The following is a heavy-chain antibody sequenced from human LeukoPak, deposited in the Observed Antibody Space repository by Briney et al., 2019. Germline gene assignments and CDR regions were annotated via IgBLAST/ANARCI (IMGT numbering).Heavy chain of an antibody. J-gene: IGHJ5*02. V-gene: IGHV5-51*01. CDR3: ARHTWFGDLRLGWFDP. Sequence: GESLKISCKGAGYSFTNSWIGWVRQMPGKGLEWMGIIYPGDSDTRYSPSFQGQVTISADKSISTAYLQWSSLKASDTAMYYCARHTWFGDLRLGWFDPWGQGTLVTVSS. D-gene: IGHD3-10*01. CDR1: GYSFTNSW. CDR2: IYPGDSDT.